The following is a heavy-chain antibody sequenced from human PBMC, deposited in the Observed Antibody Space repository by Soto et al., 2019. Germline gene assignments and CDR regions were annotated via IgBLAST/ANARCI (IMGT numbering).Heavy chain of an antibody. D-gene: IGHD3-22*01. J-gene: IGHJ4*02. CDR2: INPNSGGT. CDR3: ARDELSEYYYDSSGYYPPFDY. V-gene: IGHV1-2*02. Sequence: ASVKVSCKASGYIFTVYYMHWVRQAPGQGLEWMGWINPNSGGTNYAQKFQGRVTMTRDTSIRTAYMELSRLRSDDTAVYYCARDELSEYYYDSSGYYPPFDYWGQGTLVTVSS. CDR1: GYIFTVYY.